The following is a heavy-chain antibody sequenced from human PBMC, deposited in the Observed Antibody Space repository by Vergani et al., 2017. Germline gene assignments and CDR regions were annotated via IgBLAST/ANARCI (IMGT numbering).Heavy chain of an antibody. CDR2: ISSSSSYI. Sequence: EVQLVESGGGLVKPGGSLRLSCAASGFTFSSYSMNWVRQAPGKGLEWVSSISSSSSYIYYADSVKGRFTISRDNAKNSLYLQMNSLRAEDTAVYYSARVVIHGDWFDPWGQGTLVTVSS. CDR3: ARVVIHGDWFDP. V-gene: IGHV3-21*01. J-gene: IGHJ5*02. D-gene: IGHD2/OR15-2a*01. CDR1: GFTFSSYS.